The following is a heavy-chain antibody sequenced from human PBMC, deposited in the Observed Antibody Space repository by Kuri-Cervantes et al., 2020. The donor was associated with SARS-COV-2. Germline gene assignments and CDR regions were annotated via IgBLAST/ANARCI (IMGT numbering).Heavy chain of an antibody. D-gene: IGHD5-18*01. CDR2: IIPIFGTA. J-gene: IGHJ6*03. V-gene: IGHV1-69*13. Sequence: SVKVSCKASGGTFSSYAISWVRQAPGQGLEWMGGIIPIFGTANYAQKFQGRVTITADESTSTAYMELSSLRAEDTAVYYCARVVPTAMYLIYYYYYMDVWGKGTTVTVSS. CDR3: ARVVPTAMYLIYYYYYMDV. CDR1: GGTFSSYA.